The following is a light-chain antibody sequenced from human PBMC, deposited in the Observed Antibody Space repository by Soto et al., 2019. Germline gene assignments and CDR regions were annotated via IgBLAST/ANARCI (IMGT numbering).Light chain of an antibody. CDR3: TSYSISNTPYV. J-gene: IGLJ1*01. Sequence: HSALTQPASVSGSLGQSITISCTGTSSDVGGYNFVSWHQQHPGRAPKLIIFDVTDRPSGVSNRFSGSKSGNTASLTISGLQAEDEADYYCTSYSISNTPYVFGTGTKVTVL. CDR2: DVT. CDR1: SSDVGGYNF. V-gene: IGLV2-14*03.